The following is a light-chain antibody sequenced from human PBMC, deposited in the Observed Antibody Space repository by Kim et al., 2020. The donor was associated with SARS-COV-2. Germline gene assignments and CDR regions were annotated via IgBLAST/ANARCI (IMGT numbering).Light chain of an antibody. CDR3: QQYGGSPPYT. CDR2: GAS. J-gene: IGKJ2*01. V-gene: IGKV3-20*01. Sequence: SPGERATLACRASQSVSSNYLAWYQQKPDQAPRLLIYGASNRATGIPDKFTGSGSGTDFTLTISRLEPEDFAVYHCQQYGGSPPYTFGQGTKLEI. CDR1: QSVSSNY.